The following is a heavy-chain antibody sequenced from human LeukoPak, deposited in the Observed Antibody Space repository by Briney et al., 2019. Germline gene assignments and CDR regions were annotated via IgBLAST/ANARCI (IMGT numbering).Heavy chain of an antibody. V-gene: IGHV4-38-2*02. CDR3: ASLLFRGVHFRGYYYYMDV. CDR1: GYSISSGYY. D-gene: IGHD3-10*01. J-gene: IGHJ6*03. Sequence: SSETLSLTCTVSGYSISSGYYWGWIRQPPGKGLEWIGSIYHSGSTYYNPSLKSRVTISVDTSKNQFSLKLSSVTAADTAVYYCASLLFRGVHFRGYYYYMDVWGKGTTVTISS. CDR2: IYHSGST.